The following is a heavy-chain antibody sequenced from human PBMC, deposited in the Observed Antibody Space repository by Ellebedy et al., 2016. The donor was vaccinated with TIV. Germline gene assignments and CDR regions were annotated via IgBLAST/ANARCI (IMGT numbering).Heavy chain of an antibody. Sequence: MPGGSLRLSCGVYGGSFSGYHWTWIRQPPGEGLEWIGEISHTGGTHYNPSLKSRVSMSVATSDNQISLNLSSVTAADTAVYYCARGVGVIRGVIRYHQYYMDVWGKGTTVTVSS. CDR1: GGSFSGYH. D-gene: IGHD3-10*01. CDR3: ARGVGVIRGVIRYHQYYMDV. CDR2: ISHTGGT. J-gene: IGHJ6*03. V-gene: IGHV4-34*01.